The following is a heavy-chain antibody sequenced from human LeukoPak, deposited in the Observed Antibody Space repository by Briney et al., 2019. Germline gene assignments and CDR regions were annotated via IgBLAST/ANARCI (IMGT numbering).Heavy chain of an antibody. D-gene: IGHD4-17*01. V-gene: IGHV4-39*01. CDR1: GGSISSSSYY. Sequence: SETLSLTCTVSGGSISSSSYYWGWLRQPPGRGLVWIGSIYYSGSTYYNPSLKSRVTISVDTSKNQFSLKLSSVTAADTAVYYCARSIPTDYGDFEDAFDIWGQGTMVTVSS. CDR3: ARSIPTDYGDFEDAFDI. CDR2: IYYSGST. J-gene: IGHJ3*02.